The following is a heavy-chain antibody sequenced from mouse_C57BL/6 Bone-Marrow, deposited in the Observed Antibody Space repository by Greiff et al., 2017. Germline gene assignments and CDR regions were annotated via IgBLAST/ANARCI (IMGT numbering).Heavy chain of an antibody. CDR3: ARGPMEDWFAY. Sequence: VQLQQSGAELVKPGASVKLSCTASGFNIKDYYMHWVKQRTEQGLEWIGRIDPEDGETKYAQKFQGKATLTADTSSNTAYLQLSSLTSEHTAVYCCARGPMEDWFAYWGQGTLVTVSA. D-gene: IGHD6-5*01. V-gene: IGHV14-2*01. CDR1: GFNIKDYY. CDR2: IDPEDGET. J-gene: IGHJ3*01.